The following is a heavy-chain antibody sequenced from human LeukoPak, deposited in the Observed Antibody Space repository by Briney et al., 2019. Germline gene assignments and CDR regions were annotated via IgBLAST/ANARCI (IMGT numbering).Heavy chain of an antibody. CDR2: IYHSGST. Sequence: SETLSLTRTVSGGSISSYYWSWIRQPPGKGLEWIGYIYHSGSTNYNPSLKSRVTISVDTSKSQFSLKLSSVTAADTAVYYCARGPISFDYWGRGTLVTVSS. J-gene: IGHJ4*02. CDR1: GGSISSYY. V-gene: IGHV4-59*01. CDR3: ARGPISFDY.